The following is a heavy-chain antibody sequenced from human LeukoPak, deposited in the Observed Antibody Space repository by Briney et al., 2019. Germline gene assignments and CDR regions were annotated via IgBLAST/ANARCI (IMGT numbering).Heavy chain of an antibody. D-gene: IGHD2-8*02. CDR2: IYHTGAI. V-gene: IGHV4-59*01. Sequence: SETLSLTCTVSGGSITHFFWSFIRQPPTKGLEYIGYIYHTGAIDYNPSLTSRLPMSADKSKNQFSLNLRSVTAADTAVYYCARVSCTGGTCHLDSWGQGILVTVSS. J-gene: IGHJ4*02. CDR1: GGSITHFF. CDR3: ARVSCTGGTCHLDS.